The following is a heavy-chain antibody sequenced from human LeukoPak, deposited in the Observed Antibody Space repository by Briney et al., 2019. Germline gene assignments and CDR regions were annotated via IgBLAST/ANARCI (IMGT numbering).Heavy chain of an antibody. CDR3: AKDRGCSGGSCDYYYGMDV. Sequence: PGGSLRLSCAASGFTFRDFAMNWVRQAPGKGLEWVSIISRSGEISYHANSVTGRFTISRDNSKSTLYLQMNSLKAEDTAVYYCAKDRGCSGGSCDYYYGMDVWGQGTTVTVSS. J-gene: IGHJ6*02. D-gene: IGHD2-15*01. CDR1: GFTFRDFA. V-gene: IGHV3-23*01. CDR2: ISRSGEIS.